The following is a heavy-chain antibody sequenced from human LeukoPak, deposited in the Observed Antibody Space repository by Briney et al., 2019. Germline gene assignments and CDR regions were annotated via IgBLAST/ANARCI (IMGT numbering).Heavy chain of an antibody. V-gene: IGHV3-23*01. CDR1: GFTFSSYA. J-gene: IGHJ5*02. Sequence: GGSLRLSCAASGFTFSSYAMSWVRQSPGKGLEWVSAISGSGGSTCYADSVKGRFTISRDNSKNTLYLQMNSLRAEDTAVYYCAKGDFWALNWFDPWRQGTLVTVSS. CDR3: AKGDFWALNWFDP. CDR2: ISGSGGST. D-gene: IGHD3-3*01.